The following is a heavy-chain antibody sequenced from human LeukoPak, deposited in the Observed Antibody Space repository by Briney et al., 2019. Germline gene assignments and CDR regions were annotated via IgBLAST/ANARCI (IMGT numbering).Heavy chain of an antibody. CDR2: FFYRGST. Sequence: PSQTLSLTCTVSGGSISSGGYYWSWIRQPPGRGLEWVGYFFYRGSTNYNASLKSRVTISLDTSKNQFSLKLSSVTAADTAVYYCARVSEGYGGNSAFDFWGQGTLVTVSS. J-gene: IGHJ4*02. V-gene: IGHV4-61*08. CDR3: ARVSEGYGGNSAFDF. D-gene: IGHD4-23*01. CDR1: GGSISSGGYY.